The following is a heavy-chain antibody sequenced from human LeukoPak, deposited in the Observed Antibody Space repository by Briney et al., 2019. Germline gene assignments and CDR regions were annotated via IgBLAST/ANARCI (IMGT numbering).Heavy chain of an antibody. V-gene: IGHV4-59*01. D-gene: IGHD3-22*01. CDR2: IYCTGST. CDR1: GGSIRSYY. J-gene: IGHJ5*02. Sequence: SETLSLTCTVSGGSIRSYYWSWIRQPPGKGLEWVGYIYCTGSTNYNPCPKSRVTISVDTSKNQFSLKLSSVTAADTAVYYCARDRYYYDSSGYSNWFDPWGQGTLVTVSS. CDR3: ARDRYYYDSSGYSNWFDP.